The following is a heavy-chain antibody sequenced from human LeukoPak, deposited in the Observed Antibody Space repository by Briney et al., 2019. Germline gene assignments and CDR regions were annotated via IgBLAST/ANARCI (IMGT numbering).Heavy chain of an antibody. CDR1: GFTFSTYD. V-gene: IGHV3-13*01. CDR3: ATSDGGY. D-gene: IGHD2-21*01. J-gene: IGHJ4*02. CDR2: ISTAGDT. Sequence: GGSLRLSCEASGFTFSTYDMHWVRQATGKGLEWVSAISTAGDTYYLGSVKGRFTISRENAKNSLYLHMNSLRAGDTAVYYCATSDGGYWGQGTLVTVSS.